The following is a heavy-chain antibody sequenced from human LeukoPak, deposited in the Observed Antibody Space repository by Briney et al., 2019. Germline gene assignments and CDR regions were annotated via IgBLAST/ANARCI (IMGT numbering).Heavy chain of an antibody. J-gene: IGHJ4*02. Sequence: GGSLRLSCAASGFTFSSYSMNWVRQAPGKGLEWVSSISSSSSYIYYADPVKGRFTISRDNAKNSLYLQMNSLRAEDTAVYYCARDTGYCSSTSCYGGNHFDYWGQGTLVTVSS. CDR1: GFTFSSYS. D-gene: IGHD2-2*01. CDR2: ISSSSSYI. CDR3: ARDTGYCSSTSCYGGNHFDY. V-gene: IGHV3-21*01.